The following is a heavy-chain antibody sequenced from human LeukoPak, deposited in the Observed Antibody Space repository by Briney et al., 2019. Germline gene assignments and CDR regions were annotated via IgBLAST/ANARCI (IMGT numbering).Heavy chain of an antibody. CDR1: GFTPSNSG. CDR3: VKDRSGTYYFDN. V-gene: IGHV3-30*02. J-gene: IGHJ4*02. D-gene: IGHD1-26*01. Sequence: GGSLRLSCAASGFTPSNSGMHWVRQAPGMGLQWVAFIRYDGTIKSYAGSVKGRFTISRDDSQNTLFLQMNSLRGEDTALYYCVKDRSGTYYFDNWGQGTLVTVSS. CDR2: IRYDGTIK.